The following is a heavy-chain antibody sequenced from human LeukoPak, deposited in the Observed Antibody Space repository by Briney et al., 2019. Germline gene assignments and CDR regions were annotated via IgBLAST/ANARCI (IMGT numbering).Heavy chain of an antibody. CDR1: GFTFSSYW. Sequence: PGGSLRLSCVASGFTFSSYWMHWVRQAPGKGLVWVSRINGDGSITIYADSVKGRFTISRDNAKNTLYLQMNSLRAEDTAVYHCASSNRGAFIDYWGQGTLVTVSS. J-gene: IGHJ4*02. CDR3: ASSNRGAFIDY. D-gene: IGHD3-10*01. CDR2: INGDGSIT. V-gene: IGHV3-74*01.